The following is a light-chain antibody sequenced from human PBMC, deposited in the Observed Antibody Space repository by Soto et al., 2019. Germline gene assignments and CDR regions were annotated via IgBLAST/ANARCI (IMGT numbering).Light chain of an antibody. CDR3: CTYAGSYSYV. J-gene: IGLJ1*01. CDR1: SRDVGGYNY. V-gene: IGLV2-11*01. Sequence: HSARTQPRSVSGSPGQSVAISCTGTSRDVGGYNYVSWYQQHPGEAPKLIIYDVTKRPSGVPDRFSGSSSGNTASLTISGPQAEDEADHFRCTYAGSYSYVFGTGTKVTVL. CDR2: DVT.